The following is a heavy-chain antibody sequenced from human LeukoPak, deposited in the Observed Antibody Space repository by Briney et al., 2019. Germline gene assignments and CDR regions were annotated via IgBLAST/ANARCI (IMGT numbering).Heavy chain of an antibody. CDR3: ARGYFRALRFLEWLSTYNWFDP. CDR1: GGSISSGGYY. J-gene: IGHJ5*02. V-gene: IGHV4-30-2*01. D-gene: IGHD3-3*01. Sequence: SETLSLTCTVSGGSISSGGYYWSWIRQPPGKGLEWIGYIYHRGSTYYNPSLKSRVTISVDRSKNQFSLKLSSVTAADTAVYYCARGYFRALRFLEWLSTYNWFDPWGQGTLVTVSS. CDR2: IYHRGST.